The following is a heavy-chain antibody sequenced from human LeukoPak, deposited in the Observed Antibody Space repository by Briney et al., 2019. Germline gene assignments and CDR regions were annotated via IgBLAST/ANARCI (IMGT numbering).Heavy chain of an antibody. V-gene: IGHV3-9*01. D-gene: IGHD3-10*01. Sequence: GGSLRLSCAASGFTFKDYAMHWVRQAPGKGLEWVSGISWNSVSVDYADSVKGRFTISRDNGKNSLFLQMNSLRAEDTALYYCAKGPWFGELLAYSDYWGQGALVTVSS. CDR3: AKGPWFGELLAYSDY. J-gene: IGHJ4*02. CDR1: GFTFKDYA. CDR2: ISWNSVSV.